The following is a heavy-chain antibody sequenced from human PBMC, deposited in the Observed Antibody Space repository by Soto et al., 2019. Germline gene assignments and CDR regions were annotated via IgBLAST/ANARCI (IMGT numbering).Heavy chain of an antibody. D-gene: IGHD3-3*01. V-gene: IGHV4-31*03. CDR1: GGSISSGGYY. Sequence: QVQLQESGPGLVKPSQTLSLTCTVSGGSISSGGYYWSWIRQHPGKGLEWIGYIYYSGSTYYTPSLKRRVTISVDTSKNQFSLKLSSVTAADTAVYYCAREIRFLEWSTQEYYYYGMDVWGQGTTVTVSS. CDR3: AREIRFLEWSTQEYYYYGMDV. CDR2: IYYSGST. J-gene: IGHJ6*02.